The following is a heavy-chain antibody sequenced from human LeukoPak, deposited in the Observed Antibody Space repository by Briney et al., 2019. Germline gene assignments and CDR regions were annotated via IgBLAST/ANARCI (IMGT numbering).Heavy chain of an antibody. CDR3: ANGGIEMATTTFDY. V-gene: IGHV3-66*01. CDR1: EFSVGSNY. D-gene: IGHD5-24*01. J-gene: IGHJ4*02. Sequence: PGGSLRLSCAASEFSVGSNYMTWVRQAPGKGLEWVSLIYSGGSTYYADPVKGRFTISRDNSKNTLYLQMNSLRAEDTAVYYCANGGIEMATTTFDYWGQGTLVTVSS. CDR2: IYSGGST.